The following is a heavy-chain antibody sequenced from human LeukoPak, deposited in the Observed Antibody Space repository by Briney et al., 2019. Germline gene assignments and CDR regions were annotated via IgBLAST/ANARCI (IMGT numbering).Heavy chain of an antibody. D-gene: IGHD4-17*01. J-gene: IGHJ6*03. V-gene: IGHV3-21*01. CDR1: GFAFSSYS. CDR3: AREGGDYLDYYYMDV. Sequence: GGSLRLSCAASGFAFSSYSMNWVRQAPGKGLEWVSSISSGSSYIYYADSVKGRFTISRDNAKNSLYLQMNSLRAEDTAVYYCAREGGDYLDYYYMDVWGKGTTVTVSS. CDR2: ISSGSSYI.